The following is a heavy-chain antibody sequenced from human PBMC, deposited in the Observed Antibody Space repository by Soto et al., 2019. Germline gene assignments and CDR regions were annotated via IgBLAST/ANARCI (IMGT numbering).Heavy chain of an antibody. CDR1: GGSFSGYY. J-gene: IGHJ4*02. V-gene: IGHV4-34*01. D-gene: IGHD6-13*01. CDR3: ARAGYSSSWYVGRYFDY. CDR2: INHSGST. Sequence: SETLSLTCAVYGGSFSGYYWSWIRQPPGKGLEWIGGINHSGSTNYNPSLKSRVTISVDTSKNQFSLKLSSVTAADTAVYYCARAGYSSSWYVGRYFDYWGRGTLVTVSS.